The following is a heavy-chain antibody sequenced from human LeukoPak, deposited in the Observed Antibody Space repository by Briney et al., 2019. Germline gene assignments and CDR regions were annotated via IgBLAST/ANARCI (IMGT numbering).Heavy chain of an antibody. CDR1: GDSVSINSAA. CDR2: TYQRSKWYN. D-gene: IGHD6-19*01. J-gene: IGHJ4*02. CDR3: ARELQAVAGPTRGFDY. Sequence: SQTLSLTCAISGDSVSINSAAWNWIRQSPSRGLEWLGRTYQRSKWYNDYAVSVKSRITINPDISKNQFSLQLNSVTPEDTAVYYCARELQAVAGPTRGFDYWGQGTLVTVSS. V-gene: IGHV6-1*01.